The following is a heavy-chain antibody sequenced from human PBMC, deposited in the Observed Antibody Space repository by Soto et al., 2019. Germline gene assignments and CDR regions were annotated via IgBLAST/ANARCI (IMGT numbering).Heavy chain of an antibody. CDR2: IYYSGST. CDR3: ARGIAARHYYYGMDV. CDR1: CGSISSYY. D-gene: IGHD6-6*01. Sequence: SETLSLTCTVSCGSISSYYWSWIRQPPGKGLEWIGYIYYSGSTNYNPSLKSRVTISVDTSKNQFSLKLSSVTAADTAVYYCARGIAARHYYYGMDVWGQGTTVTVSS. V-gene: IGHV4-59*01. J-gene: IGHJ6*02.